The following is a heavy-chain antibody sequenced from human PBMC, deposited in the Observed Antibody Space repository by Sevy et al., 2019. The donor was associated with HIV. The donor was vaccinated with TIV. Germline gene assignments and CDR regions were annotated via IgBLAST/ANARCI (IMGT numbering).Heavy chain of an antibody. Sequence: SETLSLTCSVSGGSISSSSYYGGWIRQPPGKGLEWIGSIYYSGSTYSNPSLNRRFTISVDTSKNQFSLKLSSVTAADTAVYYCARHAHITMIVTWGQGTLVTVSS. CDR3: ARHAHITMIVT. J-gene: IGHJ5*02. V-gene: IGHV4-39*01. CDR1: GGSISSSSYY. D-gene: IGHD3-22*01. CDR2: IYYSGST.